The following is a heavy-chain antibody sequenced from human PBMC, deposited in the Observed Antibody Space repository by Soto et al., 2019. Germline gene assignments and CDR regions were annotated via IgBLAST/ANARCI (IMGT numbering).Heavy chain of an antibody. J-gene: IGHJ5*02. Sequence: QVQLQESGPGLVKPSQTLSLTCTVSGGSISSGGYYWSWIRQHPGKGLEWIGYIYYSGSTYYNPSLKSRVTISVDTSKNQSSLKLSSVTAADTAVYYCARAGKKWLRLNWFDPWGQGTLVTVSS. V-gene: IGHV4-31*03. D-gene: IGHD5-12*01. CDR1: GGSISSGGYY. CDR2: IYYSGST. CDR3: ARAGKKWLRLNWFDP.